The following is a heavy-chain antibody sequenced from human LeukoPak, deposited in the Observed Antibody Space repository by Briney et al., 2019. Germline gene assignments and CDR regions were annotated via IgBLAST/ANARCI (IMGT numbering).Heavy chain of an antibody. CDR1: GFSFSNYV. V-gene: IGHV3-23*01. J-gene: IGHJ4*02. CDR3: AKSAYYDASGYYREYYFDY. CDR2: ISGSGGST. D-gene: IGHD3-22*01. Sequence: GGSLRLSCVSSGFSFSNYVMSWVRQAPGKGLEWVSSISGSGGSTHYADSVKGRFTISRDKTKNTLYLQMNSLRAEDTAVYYCAKSAYYDASGYYREYYFDYWGQGTLVTVSS.